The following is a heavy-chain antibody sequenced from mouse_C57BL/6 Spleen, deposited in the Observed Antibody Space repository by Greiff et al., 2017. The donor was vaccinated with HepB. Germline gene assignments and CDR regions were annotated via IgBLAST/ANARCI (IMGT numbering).Heavy chain of an antibody. CDR3: TRGVYGSSYGAY. Sequence: VQLQQSGAELVRPGASVTLSCKASGYTFTDYEMHWVKQTPVHGLEWIGAIDPETGGTAYNQKFEGKAILTADKSSSTAYMELRSLTSEDSAVYYCTRGVYGSSYGAYWGQGTLVTVSA. V-gene: IGHV1-15*01. CDR1: GYTFTDYE. CDR2: IDPETGGT. J-gene: IGHJ3*01. D-gene: IGHD1-1*01.